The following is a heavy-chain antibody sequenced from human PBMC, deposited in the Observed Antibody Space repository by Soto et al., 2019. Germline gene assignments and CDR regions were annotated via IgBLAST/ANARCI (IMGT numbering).Heavy chain of an antibody. V-gene: IGHV3-23*01. CDR3: ARDFLRAFGVRPYLFSF. Sequence: PGGSLRLSCTASGFTFSSYGMAWVRQAPGKPLEWVSTIRGSAGDTYYADSVKGRFTISRDNSKNTLYLQMNSLRAEDTAVYYCARDFLRAFGVRPYLFSFWGQGSPVPGSA. D-gene: IGHD3-10*01. CDR2: IRGSAGDT. J-gene: IGHJ4*02. CDR1: GFTFSSYG.